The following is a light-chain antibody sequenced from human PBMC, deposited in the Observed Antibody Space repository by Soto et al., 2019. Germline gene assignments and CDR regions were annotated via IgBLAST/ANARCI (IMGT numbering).Light chain of an antibody. CDR1: QDVTTN. V-gene: IGKV3-15*01. Sequence: EISMTQVPAIISASPGEGATLSCRAAQDVTTNFAWYQLRRGQPPRLLIYDISTRATGVPARFSGSGSGTEFTLTISGLQSEDFALYFCQQYNNWPFSFGPGTRLEIK. J-gene: IGKJ5*01. CDR3: QQYNNWPFS. CDR2: DIS.